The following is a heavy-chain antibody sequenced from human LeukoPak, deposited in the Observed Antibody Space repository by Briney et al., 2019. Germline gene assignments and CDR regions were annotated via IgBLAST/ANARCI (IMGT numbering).Heavy chain of an antibody. V-gene: IGHV3-33*01. Sequence: GRSLRLSCAASGFTFSSYGMHWVRQAPGKGLEWVAVIWYDGSNKYYADSVKGRFTISRDNSKNTLYLQMNSLRVDDTAVYYCARDGYQSHNWFDPWGQGTLVTVSS. CDR3: ARDGYQSHNWFDP. D-gene: IGHD5-12*01. CDR1: GFTFSSYG. CDR2: IWYDGSNK. J-gene: IGHJ5*02.